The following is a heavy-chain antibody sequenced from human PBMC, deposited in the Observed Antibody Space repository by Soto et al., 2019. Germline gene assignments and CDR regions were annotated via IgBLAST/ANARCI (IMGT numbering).Heavy chain of an antibody. D-gene: IGHD3-3*01. J-gene: IGHJ6*02. CDR3: ARGYDFWSGYSTYYYYGMDV. Sequence: SVKVSCKASGGTLSSYAISWVRQAPGQGREGVGGIIPIFGTANYAQKFQGRVTITADESTSTAYMELSSLRSEDTAVYYCARGYDFWSGYSTYYYYGMDVWGQGTTVTVSS. CDR2: IIPIFGTA. V-gene: IGHV1-69*13. CDR1: GGTLSSYA.